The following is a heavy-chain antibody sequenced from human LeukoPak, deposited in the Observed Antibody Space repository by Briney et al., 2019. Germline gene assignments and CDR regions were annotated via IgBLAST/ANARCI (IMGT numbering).Heavy chain of an antibody. CDR3: ARDTAEGGYSYGDFDY. CDR2: INTNTGNP. Sequence: RASVKVSCTASGYTFTSYAMNWVRQAPGQGLEWMGWINTNTGNPTYAQGFTGRFVFSLDTSVSTAYLQISSLKAEDTAVYYCARDTAEGGYSYGDFDYWGQGTLVTVSS. J-gene: IGHJ4*02. CDR1: GYTFTSYA. D-gene: IGHD5-18*01. V-gene: IGHV7-4-1*02.